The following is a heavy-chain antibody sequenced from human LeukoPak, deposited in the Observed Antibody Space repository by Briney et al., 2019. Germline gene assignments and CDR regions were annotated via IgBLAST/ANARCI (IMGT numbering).Heavy chain of an antibody. CDR1: GFTFSSCG. D-gene: IGHD3-3*01. CDR2: IWYDGSNK. J-gene: IGHJ6*02. V-gene: IGHV3-33*08. CDR3: ARVERGTIFGVVINYGMDV. Sequence: PGGSLRLSCAASGFTFSSCGMHWVRQAPGKGLEWVSLIWYDGSNKYYADSVKGRFTISRDNSKNTLYLQMNSLRAEDTAVYYCARVERGTIFGVVINYGMDVWGQGTTVTVSS.